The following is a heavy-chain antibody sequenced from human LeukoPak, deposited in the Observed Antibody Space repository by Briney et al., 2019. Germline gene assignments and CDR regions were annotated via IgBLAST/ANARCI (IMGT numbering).Heavy chain of an antibody. CDR2: INPSGGST. V-gene: IGHV1-46*01. CDR1: GGTFSSYA. Sequence: ASVKVSCKASGGTFSSYAISWVRQAPGQGLEWMGIINPSGGSTSYAQKFQGRVTMTRDTSTSTVYVELSSLRSEDTAVYYCARHIAVAGSGRYYYGMDVWGQGTTVTVSS. J-gene: IGHJ6*02. D-gene: IGHD6-19*01. CDR3: ARHIAVAGSGRYYYGMDV.